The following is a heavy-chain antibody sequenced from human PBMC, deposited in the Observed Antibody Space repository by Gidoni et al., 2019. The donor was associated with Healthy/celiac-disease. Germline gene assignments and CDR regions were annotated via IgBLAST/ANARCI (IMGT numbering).Heavy chain of an antibody. D-gene: IGHD6-13*01. Sequence: QVQLVESGGGVVQPGRSLRLSCAASGFTFSRSGMHWGRQAQGKGLEWVAVISYDGSNKYYADSVKGRFTISRDNSKNTLYLQMNSLRAEDTAVYYCAKGVPRGSWFAVDDYWGQGTLVTVSS. J-gene: IGHJ4*02. V-gene: IGHV3-30*18. CDR1: GFTFSRSG. CDR3: AKGVPRGSWFAVDDY. CDR2: ISYDGSNK.